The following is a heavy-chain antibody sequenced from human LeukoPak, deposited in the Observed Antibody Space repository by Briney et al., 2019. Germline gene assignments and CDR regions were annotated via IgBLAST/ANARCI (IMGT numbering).Heavy chain of an antibody. CDR3: ARDITPDSTVTTND. CDR2: VNPNSGGT. V-gene: IGHV1-2*02. D-gene: IGHD4-17*01. Sequence: ASVKVSCKASGYTVTDYYMHWVRLAPGQGLEWMGWVNPNSGGTNYAQKFQGRVTMTRDTSITTAYMELSRLTSDDTAMYCCARDITPDSTVTTNDWGQGTLVTVSS. CDR1: GYTVTDYY. J-gene: IGHJ4*02.